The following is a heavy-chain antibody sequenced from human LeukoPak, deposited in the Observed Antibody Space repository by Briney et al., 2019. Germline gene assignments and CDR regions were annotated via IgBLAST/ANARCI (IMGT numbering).Heavy chain of an antibody. Sequence: GGSLRLSCAASGYTFSSYAMSGVRQAPGGGLEWVSAICGSGGSTYYADSVTGRCTISRDNSKNTLYLQMNSLSAEDTDVYYCAKDLSSSWKSYYFDYWGQGTLVTVSS. CDR2: ICGSGGST. V-gene: IGHV3-23*01. J-gene: IGHJ4*02. D-gene: IGHD6-13*01. CDR1: GYTFSSYA. CDR3: AKDLSSSWKSYYFDY.